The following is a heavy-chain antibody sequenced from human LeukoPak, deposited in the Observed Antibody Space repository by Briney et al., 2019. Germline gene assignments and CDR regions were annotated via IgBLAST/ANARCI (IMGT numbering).Heavy chain of an antibody. CDR2: IYPDDSDT. J-gene: IGHJ3*01. CDR1: GYSFSNYW. CDR3: AKHFDSAGYDAFDV. V-gene: IGHV5-51*01. D-gene: IGHD3-22*01. Sequence: GESLKISCRGSGYSFSNYWVAWVRHMPGKGLEWMGIIYPDDSDTRYSPSFQGQVTISADKSINTAYLQWSSLKGSDTAMYYCAKHFDSAGYDAFDVWGQGTMDTVSS.